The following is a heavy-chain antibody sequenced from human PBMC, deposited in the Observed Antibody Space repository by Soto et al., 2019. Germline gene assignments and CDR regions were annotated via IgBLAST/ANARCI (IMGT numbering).Heavy chain of an antibody. J-gene: IGHJ6*02. CDR1: GYSFTTYG. CDR3: AREGPAPYYYYGMDV. V-gene: IGHV1-18*01. CDR2: ISAYNGNT. Sequence: QVQLVQSGAEVKKPGASVKVSCKTSGYSFTTYGISWVRQAPGQGLEWMGWISAYNGNTNYARKLQDRVTMTTDTSTSTADMERRSLRSDDTAVYYCAREGPAPYYYYGMDVWGQGSTVTVSS.